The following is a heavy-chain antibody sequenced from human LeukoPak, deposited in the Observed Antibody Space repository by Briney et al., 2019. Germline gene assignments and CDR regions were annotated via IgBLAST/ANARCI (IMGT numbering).Heavy chain of an antibody. CDR1: GGSISSSGYY. Sequence: PSETLSLTCTVSGGSISSSGYYWGWIRQPPGKGLEWIGEINHSGSTNYNPSLKSRVTISVDTSKNQFSLKLSSVTAADTAVYYCARASRDGYKYFDYWGQGTLVTVSS. V-gene: IGHV4-39*07. J-gene: IGHJ4*02. CDR2: INHSGST. CDR3: ARASRDGYKYFDY. D-gene: IGHD5-24*01.